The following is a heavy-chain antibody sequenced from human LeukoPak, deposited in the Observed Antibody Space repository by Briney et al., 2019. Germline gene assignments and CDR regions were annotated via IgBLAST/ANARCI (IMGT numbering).Heavy chain of an antibody. J-gene: IGHJ6*02. Sequence: ASVTVSCKASGYTFTSYDINWMRQATGQGLEWVGWMNPNSGNTGYAQKFQGRVTMTRNTSISTAYMELSSLRSEDTAVYYCARSEGGGYCSSTSCFLVTSYGMDVWGQGTTVTVSS. CDR2: MNPNSGNT. D-gene: IGHD2-2*01. V-gene: IGHV1-8*01. CDR3: ARSEGGGYCSSTSCFLVTSYGMDV. CDR1: GYTFTSYD.